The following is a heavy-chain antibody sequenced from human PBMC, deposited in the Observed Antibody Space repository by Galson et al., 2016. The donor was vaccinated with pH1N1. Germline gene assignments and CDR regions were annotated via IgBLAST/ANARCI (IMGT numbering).Heavy chain of an antibody. J-gene: IGHJ4*02. CDR3: AKVGGFYYGTFDN. CDR1: GITFSRNW. CDR2: IHFDGTTT. V-gene: IGHV3-74*01. Sequence: SLRLSCAASGITFSRNWMHWVRQAPGKGLVWASGIHFDGTTTTYADSVKGRFTISRDNAKNSLFLQMNSLRAEDTALYYCAKVGGFYYGTFDNWGQGTLVTVSS. D-gene: IGHD1-26*01.